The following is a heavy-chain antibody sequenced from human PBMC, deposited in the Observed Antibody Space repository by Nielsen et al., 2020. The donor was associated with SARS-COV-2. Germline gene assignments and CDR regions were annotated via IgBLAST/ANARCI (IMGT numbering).Heavy chain of an antibody. V-gene: IGHV4-39*01. CDR2: IYHSGKV. D-gene: IGHD2-21*01. Sequence: SETLSLTCTVSIGSIGSSDQWWAWIRQSPGKGLEWIASIYHSGKVYYNPSLKSRVHISIDTSKYQFSLKLTSVLAADTALYYCARQLALGLWSFDIWGQGTLVTVSS. CDR3: ARQLALGLWSFDI. J-gene: IGHJ3*02. CDR1: IGSIGSSDQW.